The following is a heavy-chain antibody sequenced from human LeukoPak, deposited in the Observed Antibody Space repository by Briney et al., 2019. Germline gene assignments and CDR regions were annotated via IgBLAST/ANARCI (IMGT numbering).Heavy chain of an antibody. CDR1: GFTFSSYG. J-gene: IGHJ4*02. V-gene: IGHV3-30*18. D-gene: IGHD4-23*01. CDR2: ISYDGSNK. Sequence: GGSLRLSCAASGFTFSSYGMHWVRQAPGKGLEWVAVISYDGSNKYYADSVKGRFTISRDNSKNTLYLQMNSLRAEDTAVYYCAKDYGGIDYWGQGTLVTVSS. CDR3: AKDYGGIDY.